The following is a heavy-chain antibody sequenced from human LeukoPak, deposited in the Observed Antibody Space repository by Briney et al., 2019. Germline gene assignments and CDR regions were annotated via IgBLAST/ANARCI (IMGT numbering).Heavy chain of an antibody. V-gene: IGHV3-23*01. CDR1: RFTFSSYA. CDR3: AKGDYQYYFDY. J-gene: IGHJ4*02. D-gene: IGHD4-11*01. CDR2: ISGSGGSA. Sequence: PGGSLRLFCAASRFTFSSYAMSWVRQAPGKGLEWVSAISGSGGSAYYADSVKGRFTISRDNSKNTLYLQMNSLRAEDTAVYYCAKGDYQYYFDYWGQGTLVTVSS.